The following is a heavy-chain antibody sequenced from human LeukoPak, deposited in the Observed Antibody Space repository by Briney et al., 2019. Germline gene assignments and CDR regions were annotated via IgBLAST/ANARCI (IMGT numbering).Heavy chain of an antibody. CDR3: ARTTSSTSFNFDY. Sequence: SGPALVKPTETLTLTCTFSGFSLSTSGVCVSWIRQPPGKALEWLARIDWDNDKYYSTSLKTRLTISKDTSKNQVVLIMTNMDPVDTATYYCARTTSSTSFNFDYWGQGTLVTVSS. D-gene: IGHD2-2*01. CDR2: IDWDNDK. V-gene: IGHV2-70*11. CDR1: GFSLSTSGVC. J-gene: IGHJ4*02.